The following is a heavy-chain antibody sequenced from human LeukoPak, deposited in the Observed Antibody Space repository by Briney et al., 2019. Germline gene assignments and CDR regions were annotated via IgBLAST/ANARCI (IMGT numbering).Heavy chain of an antibody. V-gene: IGHV3-21*01. D-gene: IGHD6-19*01. CDR3: ARDQKSGWYDPEGYSDY. J-gene: IGHJ4*02. CDR1: GFTFSSYS. CDR2: ISSSSSYI. Sequence: PGGSLRLSCAASGFTFSSYSMNWVRQAPGKGLEWVSSISSSSSYIYYAESVKGRFTISRENAKNSVYLQMNSLRAEDTAVYYCARDQKSGWYDPEGYSDYCGQGTLVTVYS.